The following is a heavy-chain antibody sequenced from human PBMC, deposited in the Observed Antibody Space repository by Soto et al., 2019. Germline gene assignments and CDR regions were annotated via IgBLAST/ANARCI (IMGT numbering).Heavy chain of an antibody. V-gene: IGHV1-69*13. CDR3: ASGSYSRSHDAFHI. CDR2: IIPIFGTA. CDR1: GGTFSSYA. D-gene: IGHD1-26*01. J-gene: IGHJ3*02. Sequence: SVKVSCKASGGTFSSYAISWVRQAPGQGLEWMGGIIPIFGTANYAQKFQGRVTITADESTSTAYMELSSLRSEDTAVYYCASGSYSRSHDAFHIWGQGTMVTVSS.